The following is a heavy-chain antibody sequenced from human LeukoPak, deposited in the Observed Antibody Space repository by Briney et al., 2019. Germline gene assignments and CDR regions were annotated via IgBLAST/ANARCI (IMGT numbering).Heavy chain of an antibody. Sequence: SETLSLTCTVSGGSISSYYWSWIRQPAGKGLEWIGRICTSGSTNYNPSLKSRVTMSVDTSKNQFSLKLSSVTAADTAVYYCARRGTLTGFFDYWGQGTLVTVSS. CDR3: ARRGTLTGFFDY. V-gene: IGHV4-4*07. CDR2: ICTSGST. J-gene: IGHJ4*02. D-gene: IGHD1-1*01. CDR1: GGSISSYY.